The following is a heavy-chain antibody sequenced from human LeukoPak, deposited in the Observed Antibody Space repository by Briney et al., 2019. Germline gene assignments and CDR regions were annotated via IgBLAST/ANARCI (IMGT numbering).Heavy chain of an antibody. V-gene: IGHV4-39*01. CDR1: GFTFSSYA. CDR2: IYYSGST. J-gene: IGHJ3*02. D-gene: IGHD6-19*01. CDR3: ARHFSRRFFRIPPGIAVAVI. Sequence: GSLRLSCAASGFTFSSYAMSWVRQPPGKGLEWIGSIYYSGSTYYNPSLKSRVTISVDTSKNQFSLKLSSVTAADTAVYYCARHFSRRFFRIPPGIAVAVIWGQGTMVTVSS.